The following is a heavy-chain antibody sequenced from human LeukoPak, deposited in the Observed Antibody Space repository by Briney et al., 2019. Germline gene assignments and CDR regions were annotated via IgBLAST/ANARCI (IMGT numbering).Heavy chain of an antibody. Sequence: GGSLRLSCAASGFTFSDYYMSWIRQAPGKGLEWVSAISGSGGSTYYADSVKGRFTISRDNSKNTLYLQMNSLRAEDTAVYYCAKNPRIAVAGRVDYWGQGTLVTVSS. CDR2: ISGSGGST. V-gene: IGHV3-23*01. CDR1: GFTFSDYY. CDR3: AKNPRIAVAGRVDY. D-gene: IGHD6-19*01. J-gene: IGHJ4*02.